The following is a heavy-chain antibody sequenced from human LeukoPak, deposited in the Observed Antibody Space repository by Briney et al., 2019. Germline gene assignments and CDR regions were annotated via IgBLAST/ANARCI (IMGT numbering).Heavy chain of an antibody. D-gene: IGHD3-10*01. J-gene: IGHJ5*02. Sequence: SETLSLTCTVSGGSISSYYWSWIRQPPGKGLEWIGYIYYSGSTNYNPSLKSRVTISVDTSKNQFSLKLSSVTAADTAVYYCAKDQGYYGSGFDPWGQGTLVTVSS. CDR2: IYYSGST. CDR3: AKDQGYYGSGFDP. V-gene: IGHV4-59*01. CDR1: GGSISSYY.